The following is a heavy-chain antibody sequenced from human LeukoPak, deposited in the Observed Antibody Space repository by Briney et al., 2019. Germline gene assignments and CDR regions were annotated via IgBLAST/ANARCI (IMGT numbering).Heavy chain of an antibody. CDR3: AKAWSGYSGRSPTGY. CDR1: GFTFSSYG. J-gene: IGHJ4*02. V-gene: IGHV3-33*06. D-gene: IGHD6-13*01. Sequence: PGGSLRLSCAASGFTFSSYGMHWVRQAPGKGLEWVAVIWYDGSNKYYADSVKGRFTISRDNSKNTLYLQMNSLRAEDTAVYYCAKAWSGYSGRSPTGYWGQGTLVTVSS. CDR2: IWYDGSNK.